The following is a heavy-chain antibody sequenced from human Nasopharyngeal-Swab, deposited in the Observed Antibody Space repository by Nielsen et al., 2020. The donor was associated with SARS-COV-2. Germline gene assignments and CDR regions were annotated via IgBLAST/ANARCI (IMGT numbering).Heavy chain of an antibody. V-gene: IGHV3-23*01. CDR2: ISDSGGRT. CDR3: AKSDDAVDI. Sequence: GESLKISCASSGFTLNTYAMSWVRQAPGAALAWVSAISDSGGRTYYADSVKGRFTISRDNSQNTLFLQINSLRAEDTAVYYCAKSDDAVDIWGQGTMVTVSS. CDR1: GFTLNTYA. J-gene: IGHJ3*02.